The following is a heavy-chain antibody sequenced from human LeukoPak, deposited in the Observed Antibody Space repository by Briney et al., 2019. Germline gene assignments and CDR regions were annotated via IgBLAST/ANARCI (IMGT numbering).Heavy chain of an antibody. CDR3: AKDRDLPPYSSGWYYFDY. J-gene: IGHJ4*02. V-gene: IGHV3-23*01. D-gene: IGHD6-19*01. CDR1: GFTFSSYA. CDR2: ISGSGGST. Sequence: PGGSLRLSCAASGFTFSSYAMSWVRQAPGKGLEGVSAISGSGGSTYYADSVKGRFTISRDNSKNTLYLQMNSLRAEDTAVYYCAKDRDLPPYSSGWYYFDYWGQGTLVTVSS.